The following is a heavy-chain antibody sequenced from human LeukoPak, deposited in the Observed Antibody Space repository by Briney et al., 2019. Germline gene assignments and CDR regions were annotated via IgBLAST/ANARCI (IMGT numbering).Heavy chain of an antibody. CDR3: AKDSSSWFHLDY. D-gene: IGHD6-13*01. Sequence: GGSLRLSCAASGFTFSSYAMSWVRQAPGKGLEWVSVISGSGVSTYYADSVKGRFTISRDNSKNTLYLQMYSLRAEDTAIYYCAKDSSSWFHLDYWGQGTLVTVSS. CDR2: ISGSGVST. CDR1: GFTFSSYA. V-gene: IGHV3-23*01. J-gene: IGHJ4*02.